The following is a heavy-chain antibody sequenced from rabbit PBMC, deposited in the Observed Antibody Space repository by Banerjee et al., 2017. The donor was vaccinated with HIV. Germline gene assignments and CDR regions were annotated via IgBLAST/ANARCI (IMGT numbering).Heavy chain of an antibody. Sequence: QEQLEESGGDLVKPEGSLTLTCTASGFDFSTSYYMCWVRQAPGKGLEWVGCINTGSGSAYYASWAKGRFTISKTSSTTVTLQMTSLTAADTATYFCASPYAGYAGYGYAVFNLWGQGTLVTVS. CDR2: INTGSGSA. D-gene: IGHD6-1*01. J-gene: IGHJ4*01. CDR3: ASPYAGYAGYGYAVFNL. V-gene: IGHV1S45*01. CDR1: GFDFSTSYY.